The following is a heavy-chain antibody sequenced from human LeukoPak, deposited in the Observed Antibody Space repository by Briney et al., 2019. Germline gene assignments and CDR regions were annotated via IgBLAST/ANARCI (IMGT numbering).Heavy chain of an antibody. CDR1: GGSFSGYY. Sequence: SETLSLTCAVYGGSFSGYYWSWIRQPPGKGLEWIGEINHSGSTYYNPSLKSRVTISVDTSKNQFSLKLSSVTAADTAVYYCARLPYYYDSSGTTWGQGTLVTVSS. D-gene: IGHD3-22*01. CDR3: ARLPYYYDSSGTT. V-gene: IGHV4-34*01. J-gene: IGHJ5*02. CDR2: INHSGST.